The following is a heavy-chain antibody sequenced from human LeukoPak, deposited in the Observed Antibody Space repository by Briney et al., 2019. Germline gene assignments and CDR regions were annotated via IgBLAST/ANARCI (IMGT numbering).Heavy chain of an antibody. CDR2: IYYSGST. CDR3: ARRSAGLCFDY. Sequence: SETLSLTCTVSGGSISSSSYYWGWIRQPPGKGLEWIGSIYYSGSTYYNPSLKSRVTISVDTSKNQFSLKLSSVTAADTAVYYCARRSAGLCFDYWGQGTLVTVSS. V-gene: IGHV4-39*01. J-gene: IGHJ4*02. CDR1: GGSISSSSYY. D-gene: IGHD2-21*01.